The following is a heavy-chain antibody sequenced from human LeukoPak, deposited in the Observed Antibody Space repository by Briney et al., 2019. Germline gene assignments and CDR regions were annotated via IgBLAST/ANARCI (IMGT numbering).Heavy chain of an antibody. J-gene: IGHJ3*02. D-gene: IGHD1-1*01. CDR2: ISGSGGST. CDR1: GFTSSSYA. CDR3: AKDLYNWNDWDAFDI. V-gene: IGHV3-23*01. Sequence: GGSLRLSCAASGFTSSSYAMSWVRQAPGKGLEWVSAISGSGGSTYYADSVKGRFTTSRDNSKNTLYLQMNSLRAEDTAVYYCAKDLYNWNDWDAFDIWGQGTMVTVSS.